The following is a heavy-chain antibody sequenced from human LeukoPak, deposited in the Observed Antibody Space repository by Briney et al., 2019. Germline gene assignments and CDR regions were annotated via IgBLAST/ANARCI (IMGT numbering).Heavy chain of an antibody. CDR3: AVGYCSRTSCYREYFQH. J-gene: IGHJ1*01. CDR2: IYHSGNT. V-gene: IGHV4-38-2*01. D-gene: IGHD2-2*02. Sequence: SVTQSLICAVSGYSISSGYSWGWIRQPPGKGLDRIGTIYHSGNTYYNPSLKSRVTLSVYTTKNQFSLKLRSVTAADTAVYYCAVGYCSRTSCYREYFQHWGQGTLVTVSS. CDR1: GYSISSGYS.